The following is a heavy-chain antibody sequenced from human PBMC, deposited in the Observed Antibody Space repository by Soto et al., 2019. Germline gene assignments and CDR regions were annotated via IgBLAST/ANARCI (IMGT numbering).Heavy chain of an antibody. V-gene: IGHV3-30-3*01. CDR3: AREGGITIFGVVRGWFDP. D-gene: IGHD3-3*01. CDR1: GFTFRSYA. Sequence: QVQLVESGGGVVQPGRSLRLSCAASGFTFRSYAMHWVRQAPGKGLEWVAVISYDGSNKYYADSVKGRFTISRDNSKNTLYLQMNSLRAEDTAVYYCAREGGITIFGVVRGWFDPWGQGTLVTVSS. J-gene: IGHJ5*02. CDR2: ISYDGSNK.